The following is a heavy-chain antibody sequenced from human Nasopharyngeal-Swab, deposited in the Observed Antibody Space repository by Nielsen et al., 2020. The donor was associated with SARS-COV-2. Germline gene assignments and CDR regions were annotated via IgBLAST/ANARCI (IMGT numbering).Heavy chain of an antibody. Sequence: ASVKVSCKASGYSFRSYGINWVRQAPGQGLVWMGWISIYNADRNYAEKFQGRVSMTTDTSTTTAFMELRSLRSDDTAVYYCARDVEEWLVVPSLSFDHWGQGTLVTVSS. J-gene: IGHJ4*02. V-gene: IGHV1-18*01. CDR3: ARDVEEWLVVPSLSFDH. D-gene: IGHD5-18*01. CDR2: ISIYNADR. CDR1: GYSFRSYG.